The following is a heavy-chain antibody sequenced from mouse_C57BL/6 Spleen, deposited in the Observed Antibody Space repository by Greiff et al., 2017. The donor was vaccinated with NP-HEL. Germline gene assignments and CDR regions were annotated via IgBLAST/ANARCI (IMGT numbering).Heavy chain of an antibody. CDR3: AGSSYGYFDV. Sequence: VQLQQPGAELVRPGSSVKLSCKASGYTFTSYWMDWVKQRPGQGLEWIGNIYPSDSETHYNQKFKDKATLTVDKSSSTAYMQLSSLTSEDSAVYYCAGSSYGYFDVWGTGTTVTVSS. D-gene: IGHD1-1*01. CDR1: GYTFTSYW. J-gene: IGHJ1*03. CDR2: IYPSDSET. V-gene: IGHV1-61*01.